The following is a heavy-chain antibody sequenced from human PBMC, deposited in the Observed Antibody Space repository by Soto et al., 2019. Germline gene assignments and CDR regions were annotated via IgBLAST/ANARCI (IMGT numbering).Heavy chain of an antibody. CDR3: AHCRYFDWTIDY. V-gene: IGHV2-5*02. CDR1: GFSLSTSGVG. Sequence: QITLKESGPTLVKPTQTLTLTCTFSGFSLSTSGVGVGWIRQPPGKALEWLALIYWDDDKRYSSSLKSRLTITKDTSKNQVVLTMTNMDPVDTATYYCAHCRYFDWTIDYWGQGTLVTVSS. J-gene: IGHJ4*02. CDR2: IYWDDDK. D-gene: IGHD3-9*01.